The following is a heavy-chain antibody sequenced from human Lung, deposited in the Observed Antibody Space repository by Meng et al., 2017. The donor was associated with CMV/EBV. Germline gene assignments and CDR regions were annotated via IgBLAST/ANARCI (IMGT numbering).Heavy chain of an antibody. CDR3: TTGPSIAGPGIFDP. D-gene: IGHD6-13*01. J-gene: IGHJ5*02. CDR2: IKAKTEGGTT. CDR1: GFTFNRAW. V-gene: IGHV3-15*01. Sequence: GGSXRLXCAASGFTFNRAWMSWVRQAPGQGLEWVGRIKAKTEGGTTDYAEPVTGRFTISREDSKNTVHLQMNSLKTDDTAVYFCTTGPSIAGPGIFDPWGHGXLVTVSS.